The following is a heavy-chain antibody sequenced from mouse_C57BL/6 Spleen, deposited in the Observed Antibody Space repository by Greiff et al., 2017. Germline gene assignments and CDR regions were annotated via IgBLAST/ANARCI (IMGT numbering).Heavy chain of an antibody. CDR3: ARGGLLHFDY. Sequence: VQLQQPGAELVRPGSSVKLSCKASGYTFTSYWMDWVKQRPGQGLEWIGNIYPSDSETHYNQKFKDKATLTVDKSSSTAYMQLSSLTSEDSAVYYCARGGLLHFDYWGQGTTLTVSS. J-gene: IGHJ2*01. CDR1: GYTFTSYW. CDR2: IYPSDSET. D-gene: IGHD2-3*01. V-gene: IGHV1-61*01.